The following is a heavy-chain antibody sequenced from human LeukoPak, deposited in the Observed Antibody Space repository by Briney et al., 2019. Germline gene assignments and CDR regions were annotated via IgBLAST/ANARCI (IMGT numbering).Heavy chain of an antibody. CDR3: ARVGPTDCSSTSCSSSFDY. CDR2: MNPNSGNT. J-gene: IGHJ4*02. D-gene: IGHD2-2*01. V-gene: IGHV1-8*01. CDR1: GYTFTSYD. Sequence: ASVKVSCKASGYTFTSYDINWVGQATGQGLEWMGWMNPNSGNTGYAQKFQGRVTMTRNTSISTAYMELSSLRSEDTAVYYCARVGPTDCSSTSCSSSFDYWGQGTLVTVSS.